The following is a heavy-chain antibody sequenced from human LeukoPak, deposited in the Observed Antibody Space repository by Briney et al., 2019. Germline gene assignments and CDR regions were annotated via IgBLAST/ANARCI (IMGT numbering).Heavy chain of an antibody. CDR2: ITTSDGNT. CDR3: AKRGPIYSSTPGNYFDY. Sequence: PGGSLRLSCATSGFSFSSYAMNWVRRAPGKGLEWVSTITTSDGNTYYADSVKGRFTITRDNSKNTLYLQMKALRDEDTATYYCAKRGPIYSSTPGNYFDYWGQGTLVTVSS. CDR1: GFSFSSYA. D-gene: IGHD3-10*01. V-gene: IGHV3-23*01. J-gene: IGHJ4*02.